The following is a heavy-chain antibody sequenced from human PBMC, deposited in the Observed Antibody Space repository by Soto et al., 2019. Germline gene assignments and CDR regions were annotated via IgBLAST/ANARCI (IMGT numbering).Heavy chain of an antibody. J-gene: IGHJ4*02. Sequence: SETLSLTCTVSGGSISSGGYYWSWIRHHPGKGLEWIGYIYYSGSTYYNPSLKSRVTISVDTSKNQFSLKLSSVTAADTAVYYCARDYYDSSGYLFDYWGQGTLVTVSA. CDR2: IYYSGST. D-gene: IGHD3-22*01. V-gene: IGHV4-31*03. CDR3: ARDYYDSSGYLFDY. CDR1: GGSISSGGYY.